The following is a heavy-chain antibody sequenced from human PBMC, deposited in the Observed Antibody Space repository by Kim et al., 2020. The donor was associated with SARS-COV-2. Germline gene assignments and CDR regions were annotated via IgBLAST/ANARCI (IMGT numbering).Heavy chain of an antibody. Sequence: RTYYNPSLKSRVTISVDTSKNQFSLKLSTVTAADTAVYYCARGPTMTTDQWGQGALVTVSS. D-gene: IGHD4-17*01. CDR3: ARGPTMTTDQ. CDR2: RT. V-gene: IGHV4-39*07. J-gene: IGHJ4*02.